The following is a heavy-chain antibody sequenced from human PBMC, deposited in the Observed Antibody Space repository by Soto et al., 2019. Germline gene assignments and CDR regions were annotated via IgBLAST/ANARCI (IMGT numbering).Heavy chain of an antibody. J-gene: IGHJ4*02. CDR3: ARGSSSSWYYFDY. Sequence: ASVNVSCKASGYTFTGCYMHWVRQAPGQGLEWMGWINPNSGGTNYAQKFQGWVTMTRDTSISTAYMELSRLRSDDTAVYYCARGSSSSWYYFDYWGQGTLVTVSS. V-gene: IGHV1-2*04. CDR1: GYTFTGCY. CDR2: INPNSGGT. D-gene: IGHD6-13*01.